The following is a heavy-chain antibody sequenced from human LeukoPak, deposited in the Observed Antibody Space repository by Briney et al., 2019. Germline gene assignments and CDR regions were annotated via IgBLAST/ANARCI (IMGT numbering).Heavy chain of an antibody. CDR2: IYYTGTT. CDR1: GVSISSSSYY. D-gene: IGHD2-15*01. V-gene: IGHV4-39*07. CDR3: ARGHGVPYGSH. Sequence: SETLSLTCTVSGVSISSSSYYWGWIRQPPGKGLEWVGSIYYTGTTYYNPSLKSRVTISIDTSKSQFSLSLSSVTAADTAVYYCARGHGVPYGSHWGQGTLVTVSS. J-gene: IGHJ4*02.